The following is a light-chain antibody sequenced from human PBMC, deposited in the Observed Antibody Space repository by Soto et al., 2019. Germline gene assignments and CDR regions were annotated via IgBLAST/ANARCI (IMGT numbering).Light chain of an antibody. CDR1: QSMSTNY. V-gene: IGKV3-20*01. CDR3: HQYDSSPFT. CDR2: GAS. Sequence: EIVLAQSPDTLSLSPGERATLSCRTSQSMSTNYLAWYQQKSGQPPRLFIYGASIRATGIPDRFSGSGSGTDFTLTISRLEPEDFAVYYCHQYDSSPFTFGGGAKVEIK. J-gene: IGKJ4*01.